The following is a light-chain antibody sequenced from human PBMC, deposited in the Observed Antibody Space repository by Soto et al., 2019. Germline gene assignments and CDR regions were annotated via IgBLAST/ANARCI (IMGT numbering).Light chain of an antibody. CDR1: QSINSRY. V-gene: IGKV3-20*01. CDR3: HQFRTSPAFT. J-gene: IGKJ3*01. Sequence: EIVLTQSPGTLSLSPGERATLSCRASQSINSRYLAWYQQKPGQAPRLLIYGASSRATGIPDRFSGSGSGTNFTLTISRLEPEDFAVYYCHQFRTSPAFTFGPGTKVDIK. CDR2: GAS.